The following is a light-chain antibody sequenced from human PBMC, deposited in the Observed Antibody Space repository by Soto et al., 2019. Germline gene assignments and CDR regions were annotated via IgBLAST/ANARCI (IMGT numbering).Light chain of an antibody. Sequence: QSVLTQPHSVSGSPGQSVTISCTGTSSDAGGYNYVSWYRQDPGKAPKLVIYDVNRRPSGVPDRFSGSKSGSTASLTISGLQTEDEADYYCCVYAGRNTYVFGTGTKVTVL. J-gene: IGLJ1*01. V-gene: IGLV2-11*01. CDR1: SSDAGGYNY. CDR3: CVYAGRNTYV. CDR2: DVN.